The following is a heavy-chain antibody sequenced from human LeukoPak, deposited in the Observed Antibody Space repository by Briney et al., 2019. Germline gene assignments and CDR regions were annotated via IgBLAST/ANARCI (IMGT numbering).Heavy chain of an antibody. CDR1: GFIFSSFW. CDR2: IKQDGSEK. Sequence: EPGGSLRLSCDASGFIFSSFWMTWVRQAPGKGLEWVANIKQDGSEKYYVDSVKGRFTISRDNAKNSLYLQMNSLRAEDTAVYYCARDPPKWLQLPLLWGQGTLATVSS. D-gene: IGHD2-15*01. J-gene: IGHJ4*02. V-gene: IGHV3-7*01. CDR3: ARDPPKWLQLPLL.